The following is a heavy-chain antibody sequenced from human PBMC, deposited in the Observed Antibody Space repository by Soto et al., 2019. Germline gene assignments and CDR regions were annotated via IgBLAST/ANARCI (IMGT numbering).Heavy chain of an antibody. Sequence: ETLSSTFTVSGGTRRGYSWSWRRQPGGAGLAWIGRIYTRWSTNYTPSLKSRVTMSVDKSKNQFSLKLSSVTAADTAVYSCASDLPNWYLPYCGQGTLVTVSS. J-gene: IGHJ4*02. CDR2: IYTRWST. CDR1: GGTRRGYS. V-gene: IGHV4-4*07. D-gene: IGHD1-1*01. CDR3: ASDLPNWYLPY.